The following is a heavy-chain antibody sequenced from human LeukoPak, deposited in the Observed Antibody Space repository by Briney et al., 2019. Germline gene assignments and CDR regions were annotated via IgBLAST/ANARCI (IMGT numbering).Heavy chain of an antibody. J-gene: IGHJ5*02. Sequence: ASVKVSCKASEYTFTGYYIHWVRQAPGQGLEWMGVINPSGLWSSSAQKFQGRVTMTRDTSTSTAYMELSSLRSEDTAVYYCARDSSGWLDPWGQGTLVTVSS. V-gene: IGHV1-46*01. CDR3: ARDSSGWLDP. D-gene: IGHD6-19*01. CDR1: EYTFTGYY. CDR2: INPSGLWS.